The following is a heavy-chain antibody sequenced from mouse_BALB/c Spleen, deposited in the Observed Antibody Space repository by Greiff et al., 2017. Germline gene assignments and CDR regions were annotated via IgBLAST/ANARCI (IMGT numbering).Heavy chain of an antibody. CDR1: GFDFSRYW. Sequence: EVQLQESGGGLVQPGGSLKLSCAASGFDFSRYWMSWVRQAPGKGLEWIGEINPDSSTINYTPSLKDKFIISRDNAKNTLYLQMSKVRSEDTALYYCARQFITTVVRYFDVWGAGTTVTVSS. V-gene: IGHV4-1*02. CDR2: INPDSSTI. J-gene: IGHJ1*01. D-gene: IGHD1-1*01. CDR3: ARQFITTVVRYFDV.